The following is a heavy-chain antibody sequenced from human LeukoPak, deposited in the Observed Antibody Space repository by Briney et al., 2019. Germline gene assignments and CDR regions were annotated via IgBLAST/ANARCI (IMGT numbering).Heavy chain of an antibody. CDR1: GFTFSSYG. V-gene: IGHV3-30*02. CDR2: IRYDGSNK. J-gene: IGHJ4*02. CDR3: AKDGSSTFTPAADFDY. D-gene: IGHD6-13*01. Sequence: GGSLRLSCAASGFTFSSYGMHWVRQAPGKGLEWVAFIRYDGSNKYYADSVKGRFTISRDNSKNTLYLQMNSLRAEDTAVYYCAKDGSSTFTPAADFDYWGQGTLVTVSS.